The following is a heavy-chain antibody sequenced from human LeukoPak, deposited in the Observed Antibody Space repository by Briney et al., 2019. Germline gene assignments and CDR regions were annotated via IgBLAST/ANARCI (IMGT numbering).Heavy chain of an antibody. CDR2: ISSSSSTI. CDR3: ARHSSSWYNYFDY. D-gene: IGHD6-13*01. CDR1: GFTFSSYS. Sequence: PGGSLRLSCAASGFTFSSYSMNWVRQAPGKELEWVSYISSSSSTIYYADSVKGRFTISRDNAKNSLYLQMNSLRAEDTAVYYCARHSSSWYNYFDYWGQGTLVTVSS. V-gene: IGHV3-48*01. J-gene: IGHJ4*02.